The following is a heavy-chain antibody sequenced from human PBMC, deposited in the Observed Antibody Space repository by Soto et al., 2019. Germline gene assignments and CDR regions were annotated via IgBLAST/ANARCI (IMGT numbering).Heavy chain of an antibody. J-gene: IGHJ4*02. CDR3: ARWWLGDYFDY. CDR2: ILRGGDT. CDR1: DFLVSNDY. D-gene: IGHD2-15*01. Sequence: GGSLRLSCAASDFLVSNDYMIWVRQAPGKGLEWVSIILRGGDTFYTDSVKGRFTVSRQNSGNTLYLQMNNVRPDDTAFYFCARWWLGDYFDYWGQGVLVTVSS. V-gene: IGHV3-53*04.